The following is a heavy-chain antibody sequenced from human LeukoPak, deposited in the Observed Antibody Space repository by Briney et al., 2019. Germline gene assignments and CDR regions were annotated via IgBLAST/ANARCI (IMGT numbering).Heavy chain of an antibody. J-gene: IGHJ4*02. V-gene: IGHV4-4*02. CDR1: GGFISSSSW. CDR3: AREVSYYGSGAGY. CDR2: IYHSGVT. D-gene: IGHD3-10*01. Sequence: SETLSLTCAVSGGFISSSSWWSWVRQSPEKGLEWIGEIYHSGVTNYNPSLKSRVTMSVDKSKNHFSLQLTSVTAADTAVYYCAREVSYYGSGAGYWGQGILVTVSS.